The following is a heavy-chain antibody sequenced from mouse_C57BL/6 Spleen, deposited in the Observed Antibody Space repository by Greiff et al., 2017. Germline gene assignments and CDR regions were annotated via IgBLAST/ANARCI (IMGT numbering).Heavy chain of an antibody. CDR2: INPYNGDT. CDR3: ARSARDAMDY. J-gene: IGHJ4*01. V-gene: IGHV1-20*01. Sequence: VQLKESGPELVKPGDSVKISCKASGYSFTGYFMNWVMQSHGKSLEWIGRINPYNGDTFYNQKFKGKATLTVDKSSSTAHMELRSLTSEDSAVYYCARSARDAMDYWGQGTSVTVSS. CDR1: GYSFTGYF.